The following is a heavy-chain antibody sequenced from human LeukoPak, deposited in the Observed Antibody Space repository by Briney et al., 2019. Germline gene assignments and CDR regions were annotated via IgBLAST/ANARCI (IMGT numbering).Heavy chain of an antibody. CDR1: GYTFTGYY. CDR3: ARGASVVVIIPNWFDP. D-gene: IGHD3-22*01. J-gene: IGHJ5*02. CDR2: INPNSGGT. Sequence: GASVKVSCKASGYTFTGYYMHWVRQAPGQGLEWMGWINPNSGGTNYAQKFQGRVTMTRDTSISTAYMELSRLRSDDTAVYYCARGASVVVIIPNWFDPWGQGTLVTVSS. V-gene: IGHV1-2*02.